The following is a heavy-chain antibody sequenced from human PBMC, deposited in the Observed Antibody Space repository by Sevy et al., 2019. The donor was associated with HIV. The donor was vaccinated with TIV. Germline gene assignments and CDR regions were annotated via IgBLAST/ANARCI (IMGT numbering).Heavy chain of an antibody. D-gene: IGHD3-10*01. CDR2: ISDRSTTI. CDR1: GFTFRDYY. V-gene: IGHV3-11*01. J-gene: IGHJ2*01. Sequence: GGCLRLSCAASGFTFRDYYMSWIRQAPGRGLEWLAYISDRSTTIYYADSVKGRFTISRDNAKNSLFLQMKSLRAEDTAVYYCAREGSLRYFDLWGRGTLVTVSS. CDR3: AREGSLRYFDL.